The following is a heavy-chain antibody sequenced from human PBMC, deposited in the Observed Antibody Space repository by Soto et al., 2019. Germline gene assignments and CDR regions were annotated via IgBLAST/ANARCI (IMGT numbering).Heavy chain of an antibody. Sequence: SVKVSCKASGGTFSSYAISWVRQAPGQGLEWMGGIIPIFGTANYAQKFQGRVTITADESTSTAYMELSSLRSEDTAVYYCARDGRAAAGGYGMDVWGQGTTVTVSS. CDR3: ARDGRAAAGGYGMDV. J-gene: IGHJ6*02. V-gene: IGHV1-69*13. CDR2: IIPIFGTA. CDR1: GGTFSSYA. D-gene: IGHD6-13*01.